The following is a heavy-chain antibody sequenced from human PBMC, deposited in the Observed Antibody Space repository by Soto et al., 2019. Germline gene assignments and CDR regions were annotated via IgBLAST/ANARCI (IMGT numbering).Heavy chain of an antibody. Sequence: LKISCKGSGYSFTSYWISWVRQMPGKGLEWMGRIDPSDSYTNYSPSFQGHVTISADKSISTAYLQWSSLKASDTAMYYCARRGDLYYYYCGMDVWGQGTTVTVSS. CDR2: IDPSDSYT. J-gene: IGHJ6*02. V-gene: IGHV5-10-1*01. CDR3: ARRGDLYYYYCGMDV. CDR1: GYSFTSYW.